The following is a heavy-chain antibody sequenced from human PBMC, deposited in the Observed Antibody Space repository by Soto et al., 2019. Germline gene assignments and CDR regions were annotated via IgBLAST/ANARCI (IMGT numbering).Heavy chain of an antibody. V-gene: IGHV4-34*01. CDR2: INHSGST. J-gene: IGHJ3*02. Sequence: SETLSLTCAVYGGSFSGYYWSWIRQPPGKGLEWIGEINHSGSTNYNPSLKSRVTISVDTSKNQFSLKLSSVTAADTAVYYCARGRGGHVRRDAFDIWGQGTMVTVSS. CDR3: ARGRGGHVRRDAFDI. CDR1: GGSFSGYY.